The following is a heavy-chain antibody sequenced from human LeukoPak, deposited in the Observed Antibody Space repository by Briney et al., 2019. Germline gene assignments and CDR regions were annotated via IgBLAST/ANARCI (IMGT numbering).Heavy chain of an antibody. V-gene: IGHV3-23*01. CDR1: GFTFSSYA. D-gene: IGHD2-15*01. CDR3: AKDPQMRMVQGGYYFDY. Sequence: PGGSLRLSCAASGFTFSSYAMSWVRQAPGKGLEWVSAISGSGGSTYYADSVKGRFTISRDNSKNTLYLQMNSLRAEDTAVYYCAKDPQMRMVQGGYYFDYWGQGTLVTVSS. CDR2: ISGSGGST. J-gene: IGHJ4*02.